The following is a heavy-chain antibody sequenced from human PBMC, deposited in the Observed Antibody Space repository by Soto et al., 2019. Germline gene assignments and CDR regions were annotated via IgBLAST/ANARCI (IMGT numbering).Heavy chain of an antibody. V-gene: IGHV3-23*01. CDR2: ISGSGGST. J-gene: IGHJ4*02. CDR3: TPFAKYSSSWGGIDY. CDR1: GFTFSSYA. Sequence: GGSLRLSCAASGFTFSSYAMSWVRQAPGKGLEWVSAISGSGGSTYYADSVKGRFTISRDNSKNTLYLQMNSLRAEDTAVYYCTPFAKYSSSWGGIDYWGQGTLVTVSS. D-gene: IGHD6-13*01.